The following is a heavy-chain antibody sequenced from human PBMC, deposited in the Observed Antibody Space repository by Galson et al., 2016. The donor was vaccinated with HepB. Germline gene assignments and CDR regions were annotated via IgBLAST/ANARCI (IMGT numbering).Heavy chain of an antibody. D-gene: IGHD2-15*01. Sequence: SLRLSCAASGFTFTRYGMYWVRQAPGKGLEWVAVIWYDGSDKYYADTVRGRFTISRDNSENPLYLQMNSLRAEDTAVYYCARGPPVIGFCSGGGCYSIDSWGQGTLVTVSS. J-gene: IGHJ4*02. V-gene: IGHV3-33*07. CDR2: IWYDGSDK. CDR3: ARGPPVIGFCSGGGCYSIDS. CDR1: GFTFTRYG.